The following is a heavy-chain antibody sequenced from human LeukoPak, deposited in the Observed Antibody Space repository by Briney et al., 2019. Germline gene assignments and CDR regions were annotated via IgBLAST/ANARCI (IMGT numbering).Heavy chain of an antibody. CDR2: IYSGVST. D-gene: IGHD2-2*02. J-gene: IGHJ6*03. Sequence: GGSLRLSCAASGFTVSSHYMSWVRQAPGNGLEWVSVIYSGVSTYYADSVKGRFTISRDNSKNTLYLQMNSLRAEDTAVYYCAREYYCSSTSCYTKGNYYYYMDVCGKGTTVTVSS. CDR3: AREYYCSSTSCYTKGNYYYYMDV. CDR1: GFTVSSHY. V-gene: IGHV3-66*02.